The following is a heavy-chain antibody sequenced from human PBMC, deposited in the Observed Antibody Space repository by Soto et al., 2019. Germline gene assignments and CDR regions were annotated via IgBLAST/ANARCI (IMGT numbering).Heavy chain of an antibody. CDR3: AKQQCYDSSGYYYYFDY. Sequence: GGSLRLSCAASGFTFSSYAMSWVRQAPGKGLEWVSAISGSGGSTYYAESVKGRFTISRDNSKNTLYLQMNSLRAEGTAVYYCAKQQCYDSSGYYYYFDYWGQGTLVTGSS. CDR2: ISGSGGST. V-gene: IGHV3-23*01. D-gene: IGHD3-22*01. J-gene: IGHJ4*02. CDR1: GFTFSSYA.